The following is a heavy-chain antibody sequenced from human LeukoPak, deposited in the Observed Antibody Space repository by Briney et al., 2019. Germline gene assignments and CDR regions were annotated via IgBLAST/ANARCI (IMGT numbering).Heavy chain of an antibody. CDR1: GGPISSGSYY. Sequence: SETLSLTCTVSGGPISSGSYYWSWIRQPAGKGLEWIGRIYTSGSTNYNPSLKSRVTISVDTSKNQFSLKLSSVTAADTAVYYCARESPTGYFDYWGQGTLVTVSS. J-gene: IGHJ4*02. CDR3: ARESPTGYFDY. V-gene: IGHV4-61*02. D-gene: IGHD4-17*01. CDR2: IYTSGST.